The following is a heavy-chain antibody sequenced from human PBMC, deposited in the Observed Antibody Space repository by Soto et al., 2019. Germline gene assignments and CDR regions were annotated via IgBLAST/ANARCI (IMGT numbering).Heavy chain of an antibody. J-gene: IGHJ6*02. Sequence: ASVKVSCKASGGTFSSYAISWVRQAPGQGLEWMGGISAYNGNTNYAQKLQGRVTMTTDTSTSTAYMELRSLRSDDTAVYYCARVARTGYYSYYYGMDVRGQGTTVTVSS. CDR3: ARVARTGYYSYYYGMDV. V-gene: IGHV1-18*01. CDR2: ISAYNGNT. D-gene: IGHD3-9*01. CDR1: GGTFSSYA.